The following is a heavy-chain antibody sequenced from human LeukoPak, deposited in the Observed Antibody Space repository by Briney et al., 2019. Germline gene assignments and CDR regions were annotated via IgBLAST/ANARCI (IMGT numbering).Heavy chain of an antibody. CDR2: ISPSGSTI. Sequence: GGSLRLSCAASGFTFSNYWMHWVRQAPGKGLEWVSYISPSGSTIYCADSVKGRFTISRGNAKNSLYLQMNSLRADDTAIYYCASLTVTTQFAYWGQGTLVTVSS. D-gene: IGHD4-17*01. CDR1: GFTFSNYW. CDR3: ASLTVTTQFAY. J-gene: IGHJ4*02. V-gene: IGHV3-48*03.